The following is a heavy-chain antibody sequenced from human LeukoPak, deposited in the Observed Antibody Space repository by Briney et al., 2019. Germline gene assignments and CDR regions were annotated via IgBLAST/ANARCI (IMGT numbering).Heavy chain of an antibody. Sequence: GGSLRLSCAASGFTFSSYSMNWVRQAPGKGLEWVSSISSSSSYIYYADSVKGRFTISRDNAKNSLYLQMNRLRAEDTAVYYCALSMVRGVVATYYYYYMDVWGKGTTVTVSS. CDR3: ALSMVRGVVATYYYYYMDV. CDR2: ISSSSSYI. V-gene: IGHV3-21*01. D-gene: IGHD3-10*01. J-gene: IGHJ6*03. CDR1: GFTFSSYS.